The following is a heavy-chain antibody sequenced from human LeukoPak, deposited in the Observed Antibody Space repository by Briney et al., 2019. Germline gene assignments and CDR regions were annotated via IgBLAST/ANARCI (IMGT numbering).Heavy chain of an antibody. V-gene: IGHV5-10-1*01. J-gene: IGHJ5*02. D-gene: IGHD3-9*01. CDR3: ARHTQTYYDILTGLGFDP. CDR1: GYIFTSYW. Sequence: GASLLISCEGSGYIFTSYWISWVRPLAGKGLEWMGRIDPSDSYTNYSPSFQGHVTISADKSISTAYLQWSSLKASDTAMYYCARHTQTYYDILTGLGFDPWGQGTLVTVSS. CDR2: IDPSDSYT.